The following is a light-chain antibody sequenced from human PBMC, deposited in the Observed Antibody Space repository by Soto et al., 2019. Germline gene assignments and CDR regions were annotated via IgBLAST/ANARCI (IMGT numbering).Light chain of an antibody. CDR1: SSDIGGLNY. J-gene: IGLJ1*01. Sequence: QSALTQPASVSGSPGQSITISCTGTSSDIGGLNYVSWYQQHPGRAPKLLIYDVSNRPSGVSNRFSASKSDNTASLTISGLQAEDEADYYCSSFTTSVTYVFGGGTKLTVL. V-gene: IGLV2-14*03. CDR3: SSFTTSVTYV. CDR2: DVS.